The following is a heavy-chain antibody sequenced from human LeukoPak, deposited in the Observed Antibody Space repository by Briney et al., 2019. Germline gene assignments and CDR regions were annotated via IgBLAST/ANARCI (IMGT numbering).Heavy chain of an antibody. Sequence: GGSLRLSCAASGFTFNSYWMHWVRQAPGKGLVWVSRINNDGSSTSYADSVKGRFTTSRDNAKNTLYLQMNSLRAEDTAVYYCALRYCTSTSCYPYFDYWGQGTVVTVSS. CDR2: INNDGSST. J-gene: IGHJ4*02. V-gene: IGHV3-74*01. D-gene: IGHD2-2*01. CDR3: ALRYCTSTSCYPYFDY. CDR1: GFTFNSYW.